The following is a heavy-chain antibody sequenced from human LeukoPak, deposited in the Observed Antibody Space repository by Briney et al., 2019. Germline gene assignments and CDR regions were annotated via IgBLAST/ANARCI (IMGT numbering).Heavy chain of an antibody. D-gene: IGHD3-3*02. J-gene: IGHJ6*03. CDR2: ISGRGGST. Sequence: GGSLRLSSAASGFTFSSCAMSWVPQGPGKGLEWVSTISGRGGSTYYADSVKGRFTISRDNSKNTLYLQMNSLRAEDTAVYYCAKHFALSSYFYYMDVWGKGTTVTVSS. V-gene: IGHV3-23*01. CDR1: GFTFSSCA. CDR3: AKHFALSSYFYYMDV.